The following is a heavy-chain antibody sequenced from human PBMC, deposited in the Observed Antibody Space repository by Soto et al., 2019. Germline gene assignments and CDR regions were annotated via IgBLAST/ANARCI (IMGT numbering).Heavy chain of an antibody. Sequence: SETLSLTCAVYGGSFSAYSWSWIRQPPGKGLEWIGEITHSGSTYYNPSLKSRVTISVDTSKNQFSLKLSSVTAADTAVYYCARGDYDSSGYYFDAFDIWGQGTMVTVSS. D-gene: IGHD3-22*01. CDR3: ARGDYDSSGYYFDAFDI. V-gene: IGHV4-34*01. CDR2: ITHSGST. J-gene: IGHJ3*02. CDR1: GGSFSAYS.